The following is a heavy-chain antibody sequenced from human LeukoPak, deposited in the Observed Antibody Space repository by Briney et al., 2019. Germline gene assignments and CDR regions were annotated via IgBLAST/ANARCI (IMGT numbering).Heavy chain of an antibody. Sequence: GGSLRRSVVGSGFTLSDQWRFWLRQGPSRGLTHGSRVESDASRTTYADSVKSKLPISRHDAKHPMYLQMNSLRVEDTAVYYCVKGGHKLHIQTTHYYYGLDVWGQGTTVAVS. CDR2: VESDASRT. D-gene: IGHD4-17*01. V-gene: IGHV3-74*03. CDR3: VKGGHKLHIQTTHYYYGLDV. CDR1: GFTLSDQW. J-gene: IGHJ6*02.